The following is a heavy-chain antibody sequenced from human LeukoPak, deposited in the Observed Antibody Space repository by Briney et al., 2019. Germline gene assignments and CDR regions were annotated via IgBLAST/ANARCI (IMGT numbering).Heavy chain of an antibody. J-gene: IGHJ5*02. D-gene: IGHD3-22*01. V-gene: IGHV4-59*01. CDR1: GGSISSYY. Sequence: SETLSLTCTVSGGSISSYYWSWIRQPPGKGLEWIACISYSGSTKYNPSLKSRVTISVDTSKNQLFLNLSSVTAADTAVYYCAREPGFDSSGYLNWFDPWGQGTLVSVSS. CDR2: ISYSGST. CDR3: AREPGFDSSGYLNWFDP.